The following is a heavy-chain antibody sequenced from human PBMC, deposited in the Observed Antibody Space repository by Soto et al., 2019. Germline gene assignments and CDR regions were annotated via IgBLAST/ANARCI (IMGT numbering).Heavy chain of an antibody. CDR3: ARVTYYYDSSGYYTRYLQY. CDR1: GASISGYY. D-gene: IGHD3-22*01. Sequence: SETLSLTCTVSGASISGYYWSWIRQPPGKGLEWIGYIYNSGSTNYNPSLKSRVTISVDTSKNQISLKLSSVTAADTAVYYCARVTYYYDSSGYYTRYLQYWGQGTLVT. V-gene: IGHV4-59*01. J-gene: IGHJ1*01. CDR2: IYNSGST.